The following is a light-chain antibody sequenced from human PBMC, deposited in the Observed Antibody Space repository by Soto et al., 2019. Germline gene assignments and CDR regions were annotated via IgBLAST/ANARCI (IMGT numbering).Light chain of an antibody. CDR3: CSYAGSGTFYV. V-gene: IGLV2-23*01. Sequence: SALTQPASVSGSPGQSITISCTGTTSDVGSYDLVSWYQQHPGKAPKLMIYEATKRPSGVSNRFSGSKSGNTASLTISGVQAEDEADYFCCSYAGSGTFYVFGTGTKV. J-gene: IGLJ1*01. CDR1: TSDVGSYDL. CDR2: EAT.